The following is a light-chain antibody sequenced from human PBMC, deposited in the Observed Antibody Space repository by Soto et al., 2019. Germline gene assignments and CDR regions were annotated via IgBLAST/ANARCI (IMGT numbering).Light chain of an antibody. Sequence: EIVLTQSPAAPSLSAGERATLSCRASQSVGSNLAWYHQRPGQAPRLLIYDASNRATGIPARITGSGSGTDFTLTIGSLEPEDFAVYYCQQRSSWPPTFGQGTKLEVK. V-gene: IGKV3-11*01. J-gene: IGKJ2*01. CDR1: QSVGSN. CDR2: DAS. CDR3: QQRSSWPPT.